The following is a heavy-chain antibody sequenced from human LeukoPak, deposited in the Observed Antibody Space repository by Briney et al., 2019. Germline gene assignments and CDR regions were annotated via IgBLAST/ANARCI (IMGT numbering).Heavy chain of an antibody. CDR2: IRSNSDGGTI. CDR3: ATDFYDST. D-gene: IGHD3-22*01. V-gene: IGHV3-15*07. CDR1: GFTFSNAW. Sequence: GGSLRLSCVTSGFTFSNAWMNWVRQAPGKGLEWVGRIRSNSDGGTIDYAAPVKGRFTLSRDDSKTTLYLQMNSLQTEDTAVYYCATDFYDSTWGQGTLVTVSS. J-gene: IGHJ5*02.